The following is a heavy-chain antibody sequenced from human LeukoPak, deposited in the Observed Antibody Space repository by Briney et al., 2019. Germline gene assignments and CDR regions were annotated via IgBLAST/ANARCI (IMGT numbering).Heavy chain of an antibody. V-gene: IGHV1-69*04. Sequence: SVKVSCKASGGTFSSYAISWVRQAPGQGLEWMGRIIPILGIANYAQKFQGRVTITADKSTSTAYMELSSLRSEDTAVYYCARGIAAAGTEDYWGQGTLVTVSS. CDR1: GGTFSSYA. D-gene: IGHD6-13*01. CDR2: IIPILGIA. J-gene: IGHJ4*02. CDR3: ARGIAAAGTEDY.